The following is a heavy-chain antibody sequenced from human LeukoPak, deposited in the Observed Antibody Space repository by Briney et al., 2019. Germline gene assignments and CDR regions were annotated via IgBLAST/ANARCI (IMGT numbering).Heavy chain of an antibody. D-gene: IGHD5-18*01. Sequence: SETLSLTCTVSGGSISSYYWSWIRQPPGKGLEWIGYIHNSGSTNYNPSLKSRVTISVDTSKNQFSLKLSSATAADTAVYYCARSVGYSYGYGWFDPWGQGTLVTVSS. V-gene: IGHV4-59*12. CDR1: GGSISSYY. J-gene: IGHJ5*02. CDR3: ARSVGYSYGYGWFDP. CDR2: IHNSGST.